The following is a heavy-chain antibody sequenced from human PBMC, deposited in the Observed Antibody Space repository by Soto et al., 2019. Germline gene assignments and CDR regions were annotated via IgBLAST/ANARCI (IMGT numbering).Heavy chain of an antibody. CDR2: IYTSGST. V-gene: IGHV4-4*07. J-gene: IGHJ4*02. CDR1: GGSISSYY. CDR3: ARDNCSGGSCAIDY. D-gene: IGHD2-15*01. Sequence: SETLCLTCTVSGGSISSYYWSWIRQPAGKGLEWIGRIYTSGSTNYNPSLKSRVTMSVDTSKNQFSLKLSSVTAADTAVYYCARDNCSGGSCAIDYWGQGTLVTRSS.